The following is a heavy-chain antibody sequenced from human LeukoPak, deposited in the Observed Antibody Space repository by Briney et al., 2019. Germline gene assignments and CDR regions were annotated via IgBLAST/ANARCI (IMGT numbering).Heavy chain of an antibody. CDR3: ARDFGVVVPAAINNYYYYYYMDV. Sequence: GGSLRLSCAASGFTFSDYYMSWIRQAPGKGLEWVSYISSSGSTIYYADSVKGRFTISRDNAKNSLYLQMNSLRAEDTAVYYCARDFGVVVPAAINNYYYYYYMDVWGKGTTVTISS. CDR2: ISSSGSTI. D-gene: IGHD2-2*01. CDR1: GFTFSDYY. J-gene: IGHJ6*03. V-gene: IGHV3-11*01.